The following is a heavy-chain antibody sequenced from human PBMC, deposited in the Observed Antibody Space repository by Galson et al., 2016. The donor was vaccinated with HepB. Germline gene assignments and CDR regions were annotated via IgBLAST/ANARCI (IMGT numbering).Heavy chain of an antibody. CDR1: GYTFDSYW. D-gene: IGHD3-3*01. V-gene: IGHV5-51*01. Sequence: QSGAEVKTSGESLKISCRGSGYTFDSYWIGWVRQMPGKGLEWMGIIYPGDFDTRYGPSFQGQVTISVDKSISTAYLQWSGLTASDTAIYYCTRSLTGSYDFWGAMYNYYAMDVWGQGTTVTVSS. CDR2: IYPGDFDT. J-gene: IGHJ6*02. CDR3: TRSLTGSYDFWGAMYNYYAMDV.